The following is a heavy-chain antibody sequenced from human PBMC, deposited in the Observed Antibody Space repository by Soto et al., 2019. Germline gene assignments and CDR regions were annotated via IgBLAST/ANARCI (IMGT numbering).Heavy chain of an antibody. V-gene: IGHV4-30-4*01. J-gene: IGHJ5*02. Sequence: SETLSLTCTVSGDSIISNNNYWIWIRQPPGEGLEWIGFISYSGTTSYSPSLKSRVAISLDTSKNQFSLSLSSVTAADTAVYYCARGRGYSYGLDPWGQGTLVTVS. CDR1: GDSIISNNNY. D-gene: IGHD5-18*01. CDR2: ISYSGTT. CDR3: ARGRGYSYGLDP.